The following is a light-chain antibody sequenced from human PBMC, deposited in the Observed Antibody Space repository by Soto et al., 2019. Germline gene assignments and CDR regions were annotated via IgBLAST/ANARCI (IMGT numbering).Light chain of an antibody. J-gene: IGKJ2*01. V-gene: IGKV3-20*01. Sequence: EIVLTQSPGTLSLSPGERATLSCRASQSISSTYLAWYQQKPGQAPRLLIYGASSRATGIPDRFSGGGSGTDFTLTISRLEPEDFAVYYCQQYSYSPPVYTFGQGTKLEIK. CDR1: QSISSTY. CDR2: GAS. CDR3: QQYSYSPPVYT.